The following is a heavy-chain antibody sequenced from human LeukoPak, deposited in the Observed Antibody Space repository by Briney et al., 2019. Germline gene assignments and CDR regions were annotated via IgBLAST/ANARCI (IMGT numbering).Heavy chain of an antibody. CDR2: ISYDGSNK. V-gene: IGHV3-30*03. J-gene: IGHJ2*01. CDR1: GFTFSSYG. CDR3: ARDPSDWYFDL. Sequence: GRSLRLSCAASGFTFSSYGMHWVRQAPGKGLEWVAFISYDGSNKYYADSVKGRFTISRDNSKNTLYLQMNNLRADDTAVYYCARDPSDWYFDLWGRGTLVTVSS.